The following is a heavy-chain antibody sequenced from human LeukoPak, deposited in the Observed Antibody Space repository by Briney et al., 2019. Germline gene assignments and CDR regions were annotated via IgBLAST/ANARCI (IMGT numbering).Heavy chain of an antibody. CDR3: AKAPVTSCRGAFCYPFDY. Sequence: PGGTLRLSCAASGFTFSNYGMTWVRQAPGKGLEWVSAISDSGDSTYYAASVRGRFTISRDTSRSTLYLQMNSLRAEDAAVYYCAKAPVTSCRGAFCYPFDYWGQGTLVTVSS. D-gene: IGHD2-15*01. V-gene: IGHV3-23*01. CDR2: ISDSGDST. J-gene: IGHJ4*02. CDR1: GFTFSNYG.